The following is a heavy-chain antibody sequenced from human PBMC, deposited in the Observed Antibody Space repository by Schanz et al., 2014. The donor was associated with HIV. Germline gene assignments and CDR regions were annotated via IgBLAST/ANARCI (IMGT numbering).Heavy chain of an antibody. D-gene: IGHD6-19*01. J-gene: IGHJ6*02. CDR1: GYSFTGFF. CDR3: ARAPPREQWLIGYYGMDV. V-gene: IGHV1-2*02. Sequence: QVQLVQSGAELKKPGASVKVSCKASGYSFTGFFLHWVRQAPGQGLEWMGWINPNRGGTNYAQKYLGRVTMTRDTSISTAYIELSSLTSDDTAVYYCARAPPREQWLIGYYGMDVWGQGTTVTVSS. CDR2: INPNRGGT.